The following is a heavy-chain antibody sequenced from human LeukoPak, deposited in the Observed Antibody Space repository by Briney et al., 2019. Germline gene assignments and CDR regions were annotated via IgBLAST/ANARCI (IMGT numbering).Heavy chain of an antibody. CDR2: IRYDGSNK. CDR1: GFTFSNYG. D-gene: IGHD3-3*01. Sequence: GGSLRLSCAASGFTFSNYGMHWVRQAPGKGLEWVAFIRYDGSNKYYADSVKGRFTISRDNSKNTLYLQMNSLRAEDTAVYYCAEDWALWNGRYYFDYWGQGTLVTVSS. CDR3: AEDWALWNGRYYFDY. V-gene: IGHV3-30*02. J-gene: IGHJ4*02.